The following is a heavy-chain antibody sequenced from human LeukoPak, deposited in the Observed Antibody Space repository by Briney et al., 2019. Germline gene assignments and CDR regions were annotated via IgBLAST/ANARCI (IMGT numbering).Heavy chain of an antibody. Sequence: GESLRLSCAASGFTFSSYAMSCVRQAPGKGLEWVSAIFDRGDSPYYADSVKGRFTISRDNSQILLYLQMYSLCAEDTAFSYCAKEVWHSSGYWLRSYYWGQGTLVTVSS. CDR2: IFDRGDSP. CDR1: GFTFSSYA. D-gene: IGHD3-22*01. CDR3: AKEVWHSSGYWLRSYY. J-gene: IGHJ4*02. V-gene: IGHV3-23*01.